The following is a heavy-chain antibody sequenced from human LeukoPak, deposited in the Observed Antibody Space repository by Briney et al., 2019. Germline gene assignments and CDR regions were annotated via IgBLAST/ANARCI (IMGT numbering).Heavy chain of an antibody. D-gene: IGHD1-1*01. CDR1: GLTFSDYW. CDR2: IKQDGSEK. J-gene: IGHJ4*02. CDR3: ARNWNLDY. V-gene: IGHV3-7*05. Sequence: PGGSLRLSCAASGLTFSDYWMSWVRQAPGKGLEWVANIKQDGSEKRYVDSVKGRFTISRDNAKDSLYLQMNSPRAEDTAVYYCARNWNLDYWGQGTLVTVSS.